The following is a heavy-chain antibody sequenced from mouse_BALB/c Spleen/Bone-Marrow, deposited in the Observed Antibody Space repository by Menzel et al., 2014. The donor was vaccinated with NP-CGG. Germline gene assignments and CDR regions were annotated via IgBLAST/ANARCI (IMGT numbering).Heavy chain of an antibody. CDR2: ISSGGGST. Sequence: EVMLVESGGGLVKPGGSLKLSCAASGFAFSSYDMSWVRQTPEKRLEWVAYISSGGGSTYYPDTVKGRFTISRDNAKNTLYLQMSSLKSEDTAMYYCAREVLRDYLDYWGQGTTLTVSS. CDR3: AREVLRDYLDY. CDR1: GFAFSSYD. D-gene: IGHD1-1*01. V-gene: IGHV5-12-1*01. J-gene: IGHJ2*01.